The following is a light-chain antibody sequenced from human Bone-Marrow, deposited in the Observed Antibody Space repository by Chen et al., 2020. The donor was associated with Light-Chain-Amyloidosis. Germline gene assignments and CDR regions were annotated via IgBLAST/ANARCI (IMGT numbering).Light chain of an antibody. Sequence: SYELPQPPSVSVSPAQTARLPCSGDDLPTKYAYWYQQKPGQAPVLVIHRDTERPSGISERFSGSSSGTTATLTISGVQAEDEADYHCQSADSSGTYEVIFGGGTKLTVL. CDR2: RDT. CDR3: QSADSSGTYEVI. V-gene: IGLV3-25*03. J-gene: IGLJ2*01. CDR1: DLPTKY.